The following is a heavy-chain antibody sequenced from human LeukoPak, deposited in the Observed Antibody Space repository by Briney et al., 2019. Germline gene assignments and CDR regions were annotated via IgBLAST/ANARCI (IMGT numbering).Heavy chain of an antibody. D-gene: IGHD4-23*01. CDR3: ARLGWSRIDI. Sequence: ASVKVSCKASGYTFTSYGISWVRQAPGQGLEWMGWTSAYNGNTNYAQKLQGRVTMTTDTCTSTAYTELRSLRSDDTAVYYCARLGWSRIDIWGQGTMVSVSS. J-gene: IGHJ3*02. CDR1: GYTFTSYG. CDR2: TSAYNGNT. V-gene: IGHV1-18*01.